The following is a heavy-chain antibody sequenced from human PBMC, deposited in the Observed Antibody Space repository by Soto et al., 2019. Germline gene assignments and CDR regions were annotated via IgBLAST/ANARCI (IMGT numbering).Heavy chain of an antibody. Sequence: PGGSLRLSCAASGFTFSSYAMSWVRQAPGKGLEWVSAISGSGGSTYYADSVKGRFTISRDNSKNTLYLQMNSLRAEDTAVYYCAILVDDYKYYYYYGMDVWGQGTTVTGSS. CDR2: ISGSGGST. V-gene: IGHV3-23*01. D-gene: IGHD4-4*01. CDR1: GFTFSSYA. CDR3: AILVDDYKYYYYYGMDV. J-gene: IGHJ6*02.